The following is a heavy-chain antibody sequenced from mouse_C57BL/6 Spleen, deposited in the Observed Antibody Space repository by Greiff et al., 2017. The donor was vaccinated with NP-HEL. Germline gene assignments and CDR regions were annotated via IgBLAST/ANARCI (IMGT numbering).Heavy chain of an antibody. D-gene: IGHD1-1*01. J-gene: IGHJ2*01. CDR3: AKQGTLTVVARSYYFDY. CDR1: GFTFSSYG. CDR2: ISSGGSYT. V-gene: IGHV5-6*01. Sequence: EVQLVESGGDLVKPGGSLKLSCAASGFTFSSYGMSWVRQTPDKRLEWVATISSGGSYTYYPDSVKGRFTISRDNAKNTLYLQMSSLKSEETAMYDWAKQGTLTVVARSYYFDYWGQGTTLTVSS.